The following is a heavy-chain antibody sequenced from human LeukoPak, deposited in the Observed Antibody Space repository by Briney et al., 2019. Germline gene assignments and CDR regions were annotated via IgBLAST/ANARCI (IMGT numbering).Heavy chain of an antibody. CDR3: AKVRAVTTVPTFDY. CDR2: ISGSGGST. D-gene: IGHD4-11*01. CDR1: GFTFSSYA. V-gene: IGHV3-23*01. J-gene: IGHJ4*02. Sequence: GSLRLSCAASGFTFSSYAMSWVRQAPGKGLEWVSAISGSGGSTYYADSVKGRFTISRDNSKNTLYLQMNSPRAEDTAVYYCAKVRAVTTVPTFDYWGQGTLVTVSS.